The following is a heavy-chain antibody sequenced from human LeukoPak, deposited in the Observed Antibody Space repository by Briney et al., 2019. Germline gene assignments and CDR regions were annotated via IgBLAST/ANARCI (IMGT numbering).Heavy chain of an antibody. D-gene: IGHD6-13*01. CDR1: GYTFTSYG. V-gene: IGHV1-18*01. Sequence: GASVKVSCKASGYTFTSYGISWVRQAPGQGPEWMGWISAYNGNTNYAQKLQGRVTMTTDTSTSTAYMELRSLRSDDTAVYYCAREAQRAAAGPYYFDYWGQGTLVTVSS. CDR3: AREAQRAAAGPYYFDY. J-gene: IGHJ4*02. CDR2: ISAYNGNT.